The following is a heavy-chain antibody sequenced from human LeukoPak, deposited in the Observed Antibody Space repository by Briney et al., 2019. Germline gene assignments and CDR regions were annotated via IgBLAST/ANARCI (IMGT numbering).Heavy chain of an antibody. V-gene: IGHV4-39*01. D-gene: IGHD6-6*01. CDR1: GGSISSSSYY. CDR3: ACTIAARSALIDAFDI. CDR2: IYYSGST. Sequence: ETLSLTCTVSGGSISSSSYYWAWIRQPPGKGLEWIGSIYYSGSTYYNPSLKSRVTISVDTSKNQFSLKLSSVTAADTAVYYCACTIAARSALIDAFDIWGQGTMVTVSS. J-gene: IGHJ3*02.